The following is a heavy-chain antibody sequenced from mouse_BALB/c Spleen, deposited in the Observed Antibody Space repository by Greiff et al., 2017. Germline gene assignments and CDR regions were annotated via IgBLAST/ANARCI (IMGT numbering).Heavy chain of an antibody. D-gene: IGHD1-1*01. CDR2: IRNKANGYTT. J-gene: IGHJ4*01. V-gene: IGHV7-3*02. Sequence: KLVESGGGLVQPGGSLRLSCATSGFTFTDYYMSWVRQPPGKALEWLGFIRNKANGYTTEYSASVKGRFTISRDNSQSILYLQMNTLRAEDSATYYCARDKDYYGTAYAMDYWGQGTSVTVSS. CDR3: ARDKDYYGTAYAMDY. CDR1: GFTFTDYY.